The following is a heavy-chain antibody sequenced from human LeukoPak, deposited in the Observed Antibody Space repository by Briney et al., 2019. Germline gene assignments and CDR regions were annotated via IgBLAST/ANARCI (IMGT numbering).Heavy chain of an antibody. CDR1: GGTFSSYA. D-gene: IGHD3-22*01. CDR2: IIPIFGTA. V-gene: IGHV1-69*05. J-gene: IGHJ4*02. Sequence: ASVKVSCXASGGTFSSYAISWVRQAPGQGLEWMGRIIPIFGTANYAQKFQGRVTITTDESTSTAYMELSSLRSEDTAAYYCARALAYDSSAHGYWGQGTLVTVSS. CDR3: ARALAYDSSAHGY.